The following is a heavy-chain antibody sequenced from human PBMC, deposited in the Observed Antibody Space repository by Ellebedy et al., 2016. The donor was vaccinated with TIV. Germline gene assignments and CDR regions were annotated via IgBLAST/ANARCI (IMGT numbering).Heavy chain of an antibody. Sequence: GGSLRLXXAASGFTLRSFYMSWVRQAPGKGLEWVASINEGGSQESYLDSVKGRFTISRDNAENSLYLQMNSPRTEDTALYYCVRGGWRSFNHWGQGTLVTVSS. J-gene: IGHJ4*02. CDR2: INEGGSQE. CDR1: GFTLRSFY. D-gene: IGHD5-24*01. CDR3: VRGGWRSFNH. V-gene: IGHV3-7*01.